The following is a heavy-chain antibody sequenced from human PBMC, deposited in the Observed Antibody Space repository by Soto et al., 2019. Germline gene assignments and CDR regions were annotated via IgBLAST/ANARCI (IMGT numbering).Heavy chain of an antibody. CDR1: GDSVSSNSAT. J-gene: IGHJ4*02. V-gene: IGHV6-1*01. CDR2: TYYRSNWYT. D-gene: IGHD3-22*01. Sequence: SQTLLLTCAISGDSVSSNSATWDWIRQSPSRGLEWLGRTYYRSNWYTDYAVSVKGRITISPDTSNNQLSLQLNSVTPEDTAVYYCAKPPGLLFDYWGQGTLVTVSS. CDR3: AKPPGLLFDY.